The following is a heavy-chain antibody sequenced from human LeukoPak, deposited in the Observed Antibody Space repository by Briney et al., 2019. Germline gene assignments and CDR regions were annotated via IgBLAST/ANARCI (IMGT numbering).Heavy chain of an antibody. CDR1: GYTFTSNY. V-gene: IGHV1-46*01. CDR2: ISPSGAST. CDR3: ARDRGEAVAGTYLQH. Sequence: ASVKVSCKSFGYTFTSNYMHWVRQAPGQGPEWMGVISPSGASTTYAQTFQGRVTMTRDTSTSTVYMELSSLRSEDTAVYYCARDRGEAVAGTYLQHWGQGTLVTVSS. D-gene: IGHD6-19*01. J-gene: IGHJ1*01.